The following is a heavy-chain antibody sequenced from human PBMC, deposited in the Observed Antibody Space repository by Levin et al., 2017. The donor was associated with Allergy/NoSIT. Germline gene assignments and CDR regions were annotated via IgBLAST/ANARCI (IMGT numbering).Heavy chain of an antibody. CDR3: ARESGYAARLDY. D-gene: IGHD3-16*01. J-gene: IGHJ4*02. CDR2: IYTSGST. CDR1: GGSISSGTYY. V-gene: IGHV4-61*02. Sequence: MSSETLSLTCTVSGGSISSGTYYWTWIRQPAGTGLEWIGRIYTSGSTNYSPSLKSRVTISPDTSKNQVSLRLTFVTAADTAMYYCARESGYAARLDYWGQGTLVTVSS.